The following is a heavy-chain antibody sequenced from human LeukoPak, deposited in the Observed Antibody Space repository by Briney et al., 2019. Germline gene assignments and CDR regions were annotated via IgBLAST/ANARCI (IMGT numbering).Heavy chain of an antibody. D-gene: IGHD3-10*01. Sequence: SVKVSCKASVGTFSSYAISWVRQAPGQGLEWMGGIIPIFGAANYAQKFQGRVTITADESTSTAYMELSSLRSEDTAVYYWARDVSVGDWAYFDYWGQGTLVTVSS. CDR3: ARDVSVGDWAYFDY. CDR2: IIPIFGAA. CDR1: VGTFSSYA. J-gene: IGHJ4*02. V-gene: IGHV1-69*13.